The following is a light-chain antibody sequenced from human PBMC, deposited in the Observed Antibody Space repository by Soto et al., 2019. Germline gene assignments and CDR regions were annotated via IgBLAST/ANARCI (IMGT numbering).Light chain of an antibody. Sequence: SVLTHPPSASGSPGQSVTISCTGTSSDVGGYNYVSWYQQHPGKAPKLMIYEVTKRPSGVPDRFSGSKSGNTASLTVSGLQAEDEADYYCCSYAGSNNLKVFGTGTKVTVL. CDR2: EVT. V-gene: IGLV2-8*01. CDR3: CSYAGSNNLKV. J-gene: IGLJ1*01. CDR1: SSDVGGYNY.